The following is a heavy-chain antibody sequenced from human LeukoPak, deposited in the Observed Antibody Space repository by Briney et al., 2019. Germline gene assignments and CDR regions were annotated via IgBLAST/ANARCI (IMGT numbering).Heavy chain of an antibody. Sequence: GGSLRLSCAASGFTFRSYAMSWVRQAPGKGLEWVSAISGSGGSTYYADSVKGRFTISRDNSKNTLYLQMNSLRAEDTAVYYCAKADPAYYDFWSGYYLLDYWGQGTLVTVSS. V-gene: IGHV3-23*01. J-gene: IGHJ4*02. CDR1: GFTFRSYA. D-gene: IGHD3-3*01. CDR3: AKADPAYYDFWSGYYLLDY. CDR2: ISGSGGST.